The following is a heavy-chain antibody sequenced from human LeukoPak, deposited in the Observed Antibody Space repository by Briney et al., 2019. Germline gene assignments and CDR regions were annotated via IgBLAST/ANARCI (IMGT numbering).Heavy chain of an antibody. J-gene: IGHJ4*02. CDR3: VRTGDTERFDY. V-gene: IGHV3-30*02. CDR1: GFTFSSYG. CDR2: IRYDGSKK. D-gene: IGHD3/OR15-3a*01. Sequence: GGSLRLSCAVSGFTFSSYGMHWVRQAPGKGLEWVALIRYDGSKKDYADSVRGRFTISRDNSKNTLYLQMNSLRAEDTAMYYCVRTGDTERFDYWGQGTLVTVSS.